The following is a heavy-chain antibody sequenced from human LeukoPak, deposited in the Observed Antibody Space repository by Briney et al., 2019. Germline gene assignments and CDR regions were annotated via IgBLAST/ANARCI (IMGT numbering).Heavy chain of an antibody. CDR1: GYTFTEYY. CDR2: INPNSGGA. J-gene: IGHJ4*02. V-gene: IGHV1-2*02. Sequence: ASVKVSFKASGYTFTEYYMHWVRQAPGQGLEWMGWINPNSGGANYAEKFQGRVTMTRDTSISTAYMELSRLRYDDTALYYCARGQSLNDYWGQGTLVTVSS. CDR3: ARGQSLNDY.